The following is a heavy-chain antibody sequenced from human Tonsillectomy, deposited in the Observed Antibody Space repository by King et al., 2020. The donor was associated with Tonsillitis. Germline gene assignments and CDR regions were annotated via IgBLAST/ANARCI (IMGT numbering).Heavy chain of an antibody. V-gene: IGHV3-23*04. J-gene: IGHJ4*02. CDR2: ISDSGGKT. Sequence: VQLVEAGGGLVQPGGSLRLSCAASDFTFSSYAMSWFIQAPGKVLEWVSAISDSGGKTYYTDSVKGRFTISRDTSKNTLCLQMNSLRAEDTAVYSCARLGMGWVFSPIDSWGPGNLVTVSS. D-gene: IGHD6-19*01. CDR1: DFTFSSYA. CDR3: ARLGMGWVFSPIDS.